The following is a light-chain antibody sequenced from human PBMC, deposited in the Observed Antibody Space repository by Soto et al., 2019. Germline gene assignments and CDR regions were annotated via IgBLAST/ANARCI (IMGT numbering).Light chain of an antibody. J-gene: IGKJ1*01. CDR2: KAS. V-gene: IGKV1-5*03. CDR1: QGINIW. Sequence: KMTQSPSTLSASVGDRVSITCRASQGINIWLAWYQQKPGRAPKLLIHKASTLESGVPSRFSGSGSGTEFTLTIDSLQPDDFATYYCQQYNVYWTLGQGRNVDI. CDR3: QQYNVYWT.